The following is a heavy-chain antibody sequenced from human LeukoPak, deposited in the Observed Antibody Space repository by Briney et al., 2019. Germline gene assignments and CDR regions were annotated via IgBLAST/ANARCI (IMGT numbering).Heavy chain of an antibody. CDR1: GLTVSSKC. CDR3: ARVAYYRVTADQITDAFDV. J-gene: IGHJ3*01. Sequence: NPGGSLRLSCAASGLTVSSKCMSCVRQAPGKGLEWVSVIYSDGTTYYADSVKGRFTISRDNSRSTLYLQMNSLRAEDTAVYCCARVAYYRVTADQITDAFDVWGRGTAVTVSS. V-gene: IGHV3-66*01. CDR2: IYSDGTT. D-gene: IGHD2-21*02.